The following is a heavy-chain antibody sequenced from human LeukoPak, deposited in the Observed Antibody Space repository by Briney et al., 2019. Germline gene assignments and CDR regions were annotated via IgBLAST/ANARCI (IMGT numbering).Heavy chain of an antibody. CDR1: GFTFSSYE. CDR2: ISSSGSTI. D-gene: IGHD2-21*02. V-gene: IGHV3-48*03. Sequence: PGGSLRLSCAASGFTFSSYEMNWVRQAPGKGLEWVSYISSSGSTIYYADSVKGRFTISRDNAKNSLYLQMNSLRAEDTAVYYRARDKAVTAIPCYFDYWGQGTLVTVSS. CDR3: ARDKAVTAIPCYFDY. J-gene: IGHJ4*02.